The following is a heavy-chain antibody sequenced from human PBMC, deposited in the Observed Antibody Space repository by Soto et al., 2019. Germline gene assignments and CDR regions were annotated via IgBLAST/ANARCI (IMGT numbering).Heavy chain of an antibody. CDR3: ARVLGRTISRYYYYGMDV. D-gene: IGHD2-15*01. CDR2: ISPDGGNQ. V-gene: IGHV3-30*03. CDR1: GLTFSKYG. J-gene: IGHJ6*01. Sequence: GGSRRGSCVPAGLTFSKYGIHWLRQAPRRGLQWVAVISPDGGNQYYGGSVKGRFAVSIDNSKGSLSLQMNSLRLEDTATYYCARVLGRTISRYYYYGMDVWGQGTTVTVSS.